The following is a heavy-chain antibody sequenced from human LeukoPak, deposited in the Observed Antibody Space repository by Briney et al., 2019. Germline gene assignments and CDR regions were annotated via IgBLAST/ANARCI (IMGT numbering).Heavy chain of an antibody. D-gene: IGHD3-22*01. CDR2: IYYSGST. J-gene: IGHJ4*02. CDR3: ARGRLRRSWTSNSSGGAWNDY. V-gene: IGHV4-34*01. CDR1: GGSFSGFY. Sequence: SETLSLTCAVYGGSFSGFYWNWIRQPPGKGLEWIGEIYYSGSTNYNPSLMSRVTMSTDTSKNQLSLRLISVTAADTAVYYCARGRLRRSWTSNSSGGAWNDYWGQGTLVTVSS.